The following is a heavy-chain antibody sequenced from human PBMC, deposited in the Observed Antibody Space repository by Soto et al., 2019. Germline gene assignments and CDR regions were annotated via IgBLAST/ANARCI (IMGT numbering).Heavy chain of an antibody. D-gene: IGHD2-8*01. CDR3: ASGPNPYYFDL. CDR1: GGSISSGGYY. J-gene: IGHJ4*02. CDR2: IHYSGST. Sequence: SETLSLTCTVSGGSISSGGYYWSWIRQHPEKGLEWIGNIHYSGSTYYSPSLKSRLIISVDTSKNQFSLNLISVTAGDTAVYFCASGPNPYYFDLWSPGTLVTVSS. V-gene: IGHV4-31*03.